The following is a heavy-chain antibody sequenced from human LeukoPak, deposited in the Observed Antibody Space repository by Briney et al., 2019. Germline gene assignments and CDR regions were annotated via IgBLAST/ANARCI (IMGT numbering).Heavy chain of an antibody. J-gene: IGHJ4*02. V-gene: IGHV1-69*05. CDR3: ARWGGYYYDSSGYFDY. CDR2: IIPIFGTA. D-gene: IGHD3-22*01. CDR1: GGTFSSYA. Sequence: ASVKVSCKASGGTFSSYAISWVRQAPGQGLDWMGRIIPIFGTANYAQKFQGRVTITTDESTSTACMELSSLRSEDTAVYYCARWGGYYYDSSGYFDYWGQGTLVTVSS.